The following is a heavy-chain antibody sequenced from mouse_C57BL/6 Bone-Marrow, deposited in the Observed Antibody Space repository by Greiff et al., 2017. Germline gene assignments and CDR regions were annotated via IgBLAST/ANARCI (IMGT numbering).Heavy chain of an antibody. CDR1: GYTFTSYW. V-gene: IGHV1-52*01. CDR3: ARDYGSSYWYFDY. D-gene: IGHD1-1*01. J-gene: IGHJ2*01. CDR2: IAPSDSET. Sequence: QVQLQQPGAELVRPGSSVKLSCKASGYTFTSYWMHWVTQRPIQGLEWIGNIAPSDSETHYNQQFQDKATLTVDTSSSTAYMHLSSLTSEPSPVFYCARDYGSSYWYFDYWGQGTTRTVSS.